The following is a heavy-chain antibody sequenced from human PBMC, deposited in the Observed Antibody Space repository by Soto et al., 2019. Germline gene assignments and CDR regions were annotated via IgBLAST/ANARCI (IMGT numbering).Heavy chain of an antibody. CDR2: INHSGST. D-gene: IGHD5-12*01. CDR3: ARYLREMATITFYYGMDV. J-gene: IGHJ6*02. Sequence: SETLSLTCAVYGGSFSGYYWSWIRQPPGKGLEWIGEINHSGSTNYNPSLKSRVTISVDTSKNQFSLKLSSVTAADTAVYYCARYLREMATITFYYGMDVWGQGTTVTVSS. V-gene: IGHV4-34*01. CDR1: GGSFSGYY.